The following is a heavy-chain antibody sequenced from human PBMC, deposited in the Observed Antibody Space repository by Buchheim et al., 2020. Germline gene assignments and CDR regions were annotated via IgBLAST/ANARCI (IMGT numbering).Heavy chain of an antibody. V-gene: IGHV4-34*01. D-gene: IGHD6-13*01. Sequence: QVQLQQWGAGLLKPSETLSLTCAVYGGSFSGYYWSWIRQPPGKGLEWIGEINHSGSTNYNPSLKSRVTISVDTSKNQFSLKLSSVTAADTAVYYCARLKGIAAAGTKGGMDVWGQGTT. CDR2: INHSGST. CDR1: GGSFSGYY. J-gene: IGHJ6*02. CDR3: ARLKGIAAAGTKGGMDV.